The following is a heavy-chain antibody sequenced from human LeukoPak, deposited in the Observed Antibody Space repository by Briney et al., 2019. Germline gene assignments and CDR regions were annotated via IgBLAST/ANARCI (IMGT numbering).Heavy chain of an antibody. Sequence: GGSLRLSCAASGFTFSSYWMHWVRQAPGKGLVWVSCIKGDGSSANYADSVKGRFTISRDNAKNTLYLQMNSLRAEDTAVYYCTRDYVLFGLDYGGQGTLVTVSS. D-gene: IGHD3/OR15-3a*01. CDR2: IKGDGSSA. J-gene: IGHJ4*02. CDR1: GFTFSSYW. V-gene: IGHV3-74*01. CDR3: TRDYVLFGLDY.